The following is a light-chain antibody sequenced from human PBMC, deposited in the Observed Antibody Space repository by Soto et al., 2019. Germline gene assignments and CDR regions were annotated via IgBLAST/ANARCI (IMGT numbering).Light chain of an antibody. CDR2: GPS. J-gene: IGKJ4*02. CDR3: PRSTLFPFT. V-gene: IGKV3-20*01. Sequence: ERATLSCRASQSVSSSYLAWYQQKPGQAPRLLIYGPSNRATGIPDRFSGSGSATDFTLTISRLELFFLMIRHPPRSTLFPFT. CDR1: QSVSSSY.